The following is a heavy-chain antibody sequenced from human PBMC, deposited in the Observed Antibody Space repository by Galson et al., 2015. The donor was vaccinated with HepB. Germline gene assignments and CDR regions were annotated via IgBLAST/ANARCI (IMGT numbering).Heavy chain of an antibody. V-gene: IGHV3-7*03. CDR1: GFTFSSYW. CDR3: ARDRPPTHDYVWGSYSY. CDR2: IKQDGSEK. J-gene: IGHJ4*02. D-gene: IGHD3-16*01. Sequence: SLRLSCAASGFTFSSYWMSWVRQAPGKGLEWVANIKQDGSEKYYVDSVKGRFTISRDNAKNSLYLQMNSLRAEDTAVYYCARDRPPTHDYVWGSYSYWGQGTLVTVSS.